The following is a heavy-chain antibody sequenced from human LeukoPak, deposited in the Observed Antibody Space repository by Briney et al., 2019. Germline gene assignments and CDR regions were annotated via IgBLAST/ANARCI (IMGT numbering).Heavy chain of an antibody. J-gene: IGHJ4*02. V-gene: IGHV4-30-4*08. D-gene: IGHD6-19*01. Sequence: SETLSLTCTVSGGSISSGDYYWSWIRQPPGKGLEWIGYIYYSGSTYYNPSLKSRVTISVDTSKNQFSLKLSSVTAADTAVYYCARAGARAAASVWYYFDYWGQGTLVTVSS. CDR2: IYYSGST. CDR1: GGSISSGDYY. CDR3: ARAGARAAASVWYYFDY.